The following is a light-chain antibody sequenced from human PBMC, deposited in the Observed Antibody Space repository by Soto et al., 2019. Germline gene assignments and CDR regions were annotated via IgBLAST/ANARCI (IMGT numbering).Light chain of an antibody. CDR1: QSISSW. Sequence: EIQLTQSPSTLFESVGDRVTITCRASQSISSWLAWYQQKPGKAPKLLIYKASSLESGVPSRFSGSGSGTEFTLTISSLQPDDFATYYCQQYNSYSRTFGQGIKVDIK. CDR2: KAS. J-gene: IGKJ1*01. CDR3: QQYNSYSRT. V-gene: IGKV1-5*03.